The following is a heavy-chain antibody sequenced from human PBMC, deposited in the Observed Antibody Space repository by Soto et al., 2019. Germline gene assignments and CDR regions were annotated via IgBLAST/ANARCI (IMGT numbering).Heavy chain of an antibody. V-gene: IGHV1-18*01. CDR2: ISPYNDYT. CDR1: GYTFIRYG. D-gene: IGHD3-16*01. Sequence: QVQLVQSAGEVKKPGASVKVSCKASGYTFIRYGITWVRQAPGQGLEWMGGISPYNDYTIYAQKLQGRVTMTTDTPTRIVSMELRGLKSDDTAVYYCARGGYYDNSWGKLSHYVLDVWGQGTSVTVSS. CDR3: ARGGYYDNSWGKLSHYVLDV. J-gene: IGHJ6*02.